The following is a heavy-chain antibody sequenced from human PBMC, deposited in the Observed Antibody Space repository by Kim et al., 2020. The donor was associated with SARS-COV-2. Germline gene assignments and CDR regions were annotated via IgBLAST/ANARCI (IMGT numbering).Heavy chain of an antibody. Sequence: GGSLRLSCAASGFTFSSYAMHWVRQAPDKGLEWVAVISYDGSNKYYADSVKGRFTISRDNSKNTLYLQMNSLRAEDTAVYYCAREGFGGTSSYPYYMDV. CDR1: GFTFSSYA. V-gene: IGHV3-30-3*01. D-gene: IGHD2-2*01. CDR3: AREGFGGTSSYPYYMDV. CDR2: ISYDGSNK. J-gene: IGHJ6*03.